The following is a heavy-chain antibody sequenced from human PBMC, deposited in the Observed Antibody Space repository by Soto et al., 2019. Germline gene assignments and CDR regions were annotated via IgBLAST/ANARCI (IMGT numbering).Heavy chain of an antibody. CDR2: INPSGGST. V-gene: IGHV1-46*01. CDR1: GYTLISYY. Sequence: GASVRVSCKASGYTLISYYMHWVRQAPGQGLEWMGIINPSGGSTNYAQKFQGRVTMTRDTSTSTVYMELSSLRSEDTAVYYCARDRVDCSGGHCWRPVEDTWG. J-gene: IGHJ5*01. D-gene: IGHD2-15*01. CDR3: ARDRVDCSGGHCWRPVEDT.